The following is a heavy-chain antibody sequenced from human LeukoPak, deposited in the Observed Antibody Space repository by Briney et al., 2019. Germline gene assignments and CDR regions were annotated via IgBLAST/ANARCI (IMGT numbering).Heavy chain of an antibody. D-gene: IGHD1-26*01. J-gene: IGHJ4*02. CDR3: ATEPVPHTGIVGATKKFDY. CDR1: GYTLTELS. CDR2: FDPEDGET. Sequence: GASVKVSCKVSGYTLTELSMHWVRQAPGKGLEWMGGFDPEDGETIYAQKFQGRVTMTEDTSTDTAYMELSSLRSEDTAVYYCATEPVPHTGIVGATKKFDYWGQGTLVTVSS. V-gene: IGHV1-24*01.